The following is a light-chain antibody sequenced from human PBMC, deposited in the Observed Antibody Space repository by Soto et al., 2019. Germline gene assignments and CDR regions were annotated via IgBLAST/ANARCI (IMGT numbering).Light chain of an antibody. V-gene: IGLV2-23*02. CDR3: CSFTSSNTHV. CDR1: SSDFGNYNL. CDR2: EVN. Sequence: QSVLTQPASVSGSPGQSITISCTGTSSDFGNYNLVSWYQQHPGKVPKLILFEVNKRPSGVSGRFSGSKSGNTASLTISGLQAEDEADYYCCSFTSSNTHVFGTGTKVNGL. J-gene: IGLJ1*01.